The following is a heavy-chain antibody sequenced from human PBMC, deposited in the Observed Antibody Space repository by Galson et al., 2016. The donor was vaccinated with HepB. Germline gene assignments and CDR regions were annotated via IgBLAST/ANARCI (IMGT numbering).Heavy chain of an antibody. D-gene: IGHD2-15*01. CDR1: GYSLAGMS. CDR2: FDSDEGET. J-gene: IGHJ4*02. Sequence: SVKVSCKVSGYSLAGMSLQWVRQSPGKGLEWMGGFDSDEGETIYAQNFQGRVTMTEDTSADTAYMELSSLTSEDTAVYYCASESWASGGSSTWWGQGTLVTVSS. V-gene: IGHV1-24*01. CDR3: ASESWASGGSSTW.